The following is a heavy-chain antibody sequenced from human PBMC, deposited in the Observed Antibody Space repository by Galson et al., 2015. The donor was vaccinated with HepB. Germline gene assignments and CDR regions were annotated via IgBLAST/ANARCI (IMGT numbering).Heavy chain of an antibody. J-gene: IGHJ4*02. D-gene: IGHD5-24*01. CDR3: ARRGWLVKYYDS. V-gene: IGHV5-10-1*01. CDR2: IDPSDSYT. CDR1: GYGFTSYW. Sequence: QSGAEVKKPGESLRISCKGSGYGFTSYWISWVRQMPGKGLEWMGRIDPSDSYTNYSPSFQGHVTISADKSISTAYLQWSSLKASDTAIYYCARRGWLVKYYDSWGQGTLVTVSS.